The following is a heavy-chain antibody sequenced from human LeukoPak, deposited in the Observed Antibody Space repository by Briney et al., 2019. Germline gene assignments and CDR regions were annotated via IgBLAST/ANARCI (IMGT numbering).Heavy chain of an antibody. CDR3: ARDKLRYFDYYFDY. J-gene: IGHJ4*02. D-gene: IGHD3-9*01. CDR2: ISYDGSSN. V-gene: IGHV3-30*04. CDR1: GFTFSSYA. Sequence: GGSLRLSCTASGFTFSSYAMHWVRQAPGQGLERVAVISYDGSSNSYYNSFKSRFTITRENSKYTLYLQMNSLRAEDSAVYYCARDKLRYFDYYFDYWGQGTLVTVSS.